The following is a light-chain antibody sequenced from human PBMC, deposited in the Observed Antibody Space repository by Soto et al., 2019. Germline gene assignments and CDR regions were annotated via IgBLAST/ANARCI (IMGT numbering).Light chain of an antibody. Sequence: QSVLTQPASVSGSPGQSITISCTGTSSDVVGYNYVSWYQQHPGKAPKFMIYEVSNRPSGVSNRFSGSKSGNTASLTISGLQAEDEADYYCSSYTRNSTLVFGGGTKLTVL. V-gene: IGLV2-14*01. CDR3: SSYTRNSTLV. J-gene: IGLJ2*01. CDR1: SSDVVGYNY. CDR2: EVS.